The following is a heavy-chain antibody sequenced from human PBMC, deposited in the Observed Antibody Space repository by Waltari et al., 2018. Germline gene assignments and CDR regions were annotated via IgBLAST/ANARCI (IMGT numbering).Heavy chain of an antibody. CDR2: IKQDGSEK. V-gene: IGHV3-7*01. CDR3: ARDGDYYATGIDY. CDR1: GFTFSSYW. Sequence: EVQLVESGGGLVQPGGSLRLSCAASGFTFSSYWMSWVRQAPGKGLEWVANIKQDGSEKDYVDSVKGRFTSSRDNAKNSLYLQMNSLRAEDTAVYYCARDGDYYATGIDYWGQGTLVTVSS. D-gene: IGHD3-22*01. J-gene: IGHJ4*02.